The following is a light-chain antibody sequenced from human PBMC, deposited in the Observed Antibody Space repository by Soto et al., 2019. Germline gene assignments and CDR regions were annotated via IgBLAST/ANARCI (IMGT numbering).Light chain of an antibody. CDR1: RSNIGAGYH. Sequence: QAVVTQPPSVSGAPGPRVTISFTWSRSNIGAGYHVHWYQQLPGTAPKHLIYGNSNRPSGVPDRFSGSKSGTSASLAITGRHAEDEADYYCQSYDSSRRGSVFGGGTKLTVL. CDR3: QSYDSSRRGSV. V-gene: IGLV1-40*01. J-gene: IGLJ3*02. CDR2: GNS.